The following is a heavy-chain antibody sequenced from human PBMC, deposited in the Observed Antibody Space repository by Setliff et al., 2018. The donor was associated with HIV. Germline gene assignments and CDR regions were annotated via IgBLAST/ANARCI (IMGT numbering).Heavy chain of an antibody. CDR2: INAGNGDT. CDR1: GYTFTSFA. Sequence: ASVKVSCKASGYTFTSFAIHWVRQAPGHGLEWMGWINAGNGDTEYSQKFQGRVTIDRDTSATTAYMELRSLRSEDTAVYYCATSLGGYGSGSYFDYWGQGTLVTVSS. J-gene: IGHJ4*02. CDR3: ATSLGGYGSGSYFDY. V-gene: IGHV1-3*01. D-gene: IGHD3-10*01.